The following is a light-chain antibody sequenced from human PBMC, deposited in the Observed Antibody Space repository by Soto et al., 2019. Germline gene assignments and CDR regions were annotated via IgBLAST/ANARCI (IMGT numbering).Light chain of an antibody. Sequence: QSALTQPPSASGTPGQRVTISCSGRSSNIGSNTVNWYQHLPGTAPKLLIYNNNQRPSGVPDRFSGYKSGTSASLAISGLQSEDEADYFCAAWDDSLSGPVFGGGTQLTVL. CDR3: AAWDDSLSGPV. J-gene: IGLJ3*02. CDR1: SSNIGSNT. V-gene: IGLV1-44*01. CDR2: NNN.